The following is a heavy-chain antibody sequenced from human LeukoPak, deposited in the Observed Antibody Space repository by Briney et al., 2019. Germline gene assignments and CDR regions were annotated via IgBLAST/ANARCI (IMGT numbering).Heavy chain of an antibody. J-gene: IGHJ6*03. Sequence: ASVKVSCKVSGYTLTELSMHWVRQAPGKGLEWMGGFDPEDGETIYAQKFQGRVTMTEDTSTDTAYMELSSLRSEDTAVYYCATGVSNEFALWCMLGGAACGYYMDVWGKGTTVTVSS. CDR2: FDPEDGET. CDR3: ATGVSNEFALWCMLGGAACGYYMDV. D-gene: IGHD2-8*01. V-gene: IGHV1-24*01. CDR1: GYTLTELS.